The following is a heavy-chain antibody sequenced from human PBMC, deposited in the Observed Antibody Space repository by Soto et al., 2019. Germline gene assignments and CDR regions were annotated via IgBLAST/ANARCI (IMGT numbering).Heavy chain of an antibody. CDR3: ARILYYDSSGYRNDAFDI. CDR1: GGTFSSYA. D-gene: IGHD3-22*01. J-gene: IGHJ3*02. Sequence: QVQLVQSGAEVKKPGSSVKVSCKASGGTFSSYAISWVRQAPGQGLEWMGGIIPIFGTANYAQKFQGRVTITVDKSTSTAYMELSSLRSEDTAVYYCARILYYDSSGYRNDAFDIWGQGTMVTVSS. V-gene: IGHV1-69*06. CDR2: IIPIFGTA.